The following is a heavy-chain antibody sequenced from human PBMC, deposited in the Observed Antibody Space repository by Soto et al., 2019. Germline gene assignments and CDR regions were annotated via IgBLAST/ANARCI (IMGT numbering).Heavy chain of an antibody. CDR1: GYSFTINW. D-gene: IGHD2-15*01. V-gene: IGHV5-10-1*01. CDR3: AGRCRGTNCFSSYAMDV. CDR2: IDPSDSQS. J-gene: IGHJ6*02. Sequence: GESLKISCKGSGYSFTINWINWVRQMPGKGLEWMGRIDPSDSQSNYNPSFQGHVTISADKSTSAAYLLWNSLKASDTAMYYCAGRCRGTNCFSSYAMDVWGQGTTVTVSS.